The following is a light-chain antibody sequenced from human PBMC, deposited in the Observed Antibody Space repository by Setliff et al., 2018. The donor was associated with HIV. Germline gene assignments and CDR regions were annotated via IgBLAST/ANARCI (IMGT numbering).Light chain of an antibody. CDR2: DTT. J-gene: IGLJ2*01. CDR3: LLSYSGARV. CDR1: TGAVTSGHY. V-gene: IGLV7-46*01. Sequence: QEPSLTVSPGGTVTLTCGSSTGAVTSGHYPYWFQQKPGQAPTTLIYDTTYKHSWTPARFSGSLLGGKAALTLSGAQPEDEAEYYCLLSYSGARVFGGGTKVTVL.